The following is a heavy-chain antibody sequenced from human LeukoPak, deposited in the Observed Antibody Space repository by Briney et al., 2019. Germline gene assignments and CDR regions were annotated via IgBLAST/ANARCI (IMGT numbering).Heavy chain of an antibody. CDR3: ASSDTAMVHFDY. J-gene: IGHJ4*02. CDR2: INPNSGGT. Sequence: GASVKVSCKASGYTFSGYYIHWVRQAPGQGLEWMGWINPNSGGTNHAQKFQGRVTMTRDTSTSTAYMELSRLRSDDTAVYYCASSDTAMVHFDYWGQGTLVTVSS. D-gene: IGHD5-18*01. V-gene: IGHV1-2*02. CDR1: GYTFSGYY.